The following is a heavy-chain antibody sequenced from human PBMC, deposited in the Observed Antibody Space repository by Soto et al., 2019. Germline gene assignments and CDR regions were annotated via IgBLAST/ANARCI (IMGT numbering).Heavy chain of an antibody. Sequence: PSETLSLTCTVSGGSISSGDYYWSWIRQPPGKGLEWIGYIYYSGSTYYNPSLKSRVTISVDTSKNQFSLKLSSVTAAGTAVYYCAREEGTAMVVDYWGQGTLVTVSS. CDR3: AREEGTAMVVDY. CDR2: IYYSGST. D-gene: IGHD5-18*01. J-gene: IGHJ4*02. V-gene: IGHV4-30-4*01. CDR1: GGSISSGDYY.